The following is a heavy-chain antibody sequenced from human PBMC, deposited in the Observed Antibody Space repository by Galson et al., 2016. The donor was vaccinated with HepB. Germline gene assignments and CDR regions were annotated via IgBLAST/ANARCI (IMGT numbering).Heavy chain of an antibody. CDR3: ARDPVGESLRAWGGFDI. J-gene: IGHJ3*02. CDR1: RSTFSSHT. D-gene: IGHD2-21*01. V-gene: IGHV3-21*04. Sequence: SLRLSCAASRSTFSSHTMNWVRQAPGKGLEWVSSISGNSRYIYYADSVKGRFTVSRDNAEKSLFLQMNSLRVEDTAVYYCARDPVGESLRAWGGFDIWGQGTKVTVSS. CDR2: ISGNSRYI.